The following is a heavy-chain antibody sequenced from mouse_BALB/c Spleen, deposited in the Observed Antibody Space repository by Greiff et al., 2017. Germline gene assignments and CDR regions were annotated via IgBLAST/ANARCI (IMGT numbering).Heavy chain of an antibody. J-gene: IGHJ4*01. CDR2: ILPGSGST. CDR3: ARGWTARAMDY. V-gene: IGHV1-9*01. CDR1: GYTFSSYW. Sequence: QVHVKQSGAELMKPGASVKISCKATGYTFSSYWIEWVKQRPGHGLEWIGEILPGSGSTNYNEKFKGKATFTADTSSNTAYMQLSSLTSEDSAVYYCARGWTARAMDYWGQGTSVTVSS. D-gene: IGHD3-2*01.